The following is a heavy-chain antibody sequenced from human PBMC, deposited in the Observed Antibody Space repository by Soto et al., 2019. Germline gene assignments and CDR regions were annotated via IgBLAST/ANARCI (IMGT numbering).Heavy chain of an antibody. Sequence: SETLSLTCTVSGGSISSYYWSWIRQPPGKGLEWIGYIYYSGSTNYNPSLKSRVTISVDTSKNQFSLKLSSVTAADTAVYYCARDVFGGYSSSWYLDWGQGTLVTVSS. CDR1: GGSISSYY. CDR2: IYYSGST. V-gene: IGHV4-59*01. CDR3: ARDVFGGYSSSWYLD. D-gene: IGHD6-13*01. J-gene: IGHJ4*02.